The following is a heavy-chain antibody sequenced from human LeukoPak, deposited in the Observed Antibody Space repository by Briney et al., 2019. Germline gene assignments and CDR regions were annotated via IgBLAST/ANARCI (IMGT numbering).Heavy chain of an antibody. J-gene: IGHJ6*03. CDR3: ATKRGATFDLFYYMDV. CDR1: GYTFTGSY. D-gene: IGHD2/OR15-2a*01. V-gene: IGHV1-2*02. CDR2: INPNSGGT. Sequence: ASVKVSCKASGYTFTGSYMHWVRQAPGQGLEWMGCINPNSGGTNYAQKFQGRVTMTRDKSISTAYMELSGLEYDDTAFYYCATKRGATFDLFYYMDVWGKGTMVIVSS.